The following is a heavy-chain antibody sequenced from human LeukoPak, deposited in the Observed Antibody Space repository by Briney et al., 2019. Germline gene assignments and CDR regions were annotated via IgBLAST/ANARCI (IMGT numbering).Heavy chain of an antibody. V-gene: IGHV1-2*02. J-gene: IGHJ4*02. CDR2: INPNSGGT. Sequence: ASVKVSCKASGYTFTGYYMHWVRQAPGQGLEWMGWINPNSGGTNYAQKFQGRITMTTDTSTSTGYMELRSLRSDDTAVYYCARDRGSGWFVYWGQGTMVTVSS. CDR3: ARDRGSGWFVY. CDR1: GYTFTGYY. D-gene: IGHD6-19*01.